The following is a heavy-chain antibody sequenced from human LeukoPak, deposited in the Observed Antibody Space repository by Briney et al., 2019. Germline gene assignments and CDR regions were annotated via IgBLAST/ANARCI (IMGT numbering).Heavy chain of an antibody. CDR2: IYPGDSDT. V-gene: IGHV5-51*01. D-gene: IGHD4-11*01. CDR1: GYRFTSYW. Sequence: GASLKISCKGSGYRFTSYWIGWVRQMPGKGLGWMGIIYPGDSDTRYSPSFQGQVTISADKSISTAYLQWSSLKASDTAMYYCARHGRRTTVTIFVSTYNWFDPWGQGTLVTVSS. J-gene: IGHJ5*02. CDR3: ARHGRRTTVTIFVSTYNWFDP.